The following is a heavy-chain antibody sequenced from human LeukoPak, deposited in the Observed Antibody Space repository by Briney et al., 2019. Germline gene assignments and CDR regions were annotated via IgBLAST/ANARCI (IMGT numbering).Heavy chain of an antibody. CDR1: GFXFDDYA. CDR3: AKDWGAYYDSSGFYSGDFDY. CDR2: ISGDGGST. V-gene: IGHV3-43*02. D-gene: IGHD3-22*01. Sequence: PGGSLRLSCAASGFXFDDYAMHWVRQAPGKGLEWVSLISGDGGSTYYADSVKGRFTISRDNSKNSLYLQMNSLRTEDTALYHCAKDWGAYYDSSGFYSGDFDYWGQGTMVTVSS. J-gene: IGHJ4*02.